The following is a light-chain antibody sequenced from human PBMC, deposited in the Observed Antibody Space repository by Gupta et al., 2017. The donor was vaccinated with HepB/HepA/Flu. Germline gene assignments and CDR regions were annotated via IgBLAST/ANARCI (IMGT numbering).Light chain of an antibody. J-gene: IGKJ3*01. CDR1: QNINSY. CDR3: HQKHNIPKT. CDR2: GAT. Sequence: DIQMTQAPSSLSASVGDRVNITCRASQNINSYLNWYLQRPGKAPNLLIYGATRLKNGVPSRFSGSGSGTDFTLTVSSRQPEDFATYFCHQKHNIPKTFGHGTKVDMK. V-gene: IGKV1-39*01.